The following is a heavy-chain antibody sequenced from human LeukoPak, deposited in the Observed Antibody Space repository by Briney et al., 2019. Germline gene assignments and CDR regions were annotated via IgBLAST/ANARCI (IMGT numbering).Heavy chain of an antibody. J-gene: IGHJ4*02. CDR2: INPSGGST. CDR3: ATTSGYFYY. D-gene: IGHD1-26*01. V-gene: IGHV1-46*01. Sequence: ASVKVSCKASGYTFTSYYMHWVRQAPGQGLEWMGIINPSGGSTSYAQNFQGRVTMTRDTSISTAYMELSRLRSDDTAVYYCATTSGYFYYWGQGTLVTVSS. CDR1: GYTFTSYY.